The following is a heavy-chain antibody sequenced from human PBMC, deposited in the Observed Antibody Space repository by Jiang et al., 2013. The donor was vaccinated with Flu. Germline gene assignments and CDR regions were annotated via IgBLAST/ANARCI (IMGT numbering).Heavy chain of an antibody. CDR2: ISYDGSNK. CDR3: AKDGLGYCSGGSCYPNNWFDP. CDR1: GFTFSSYA. J-gene: IGHJ5*02. D-gene: IGHD2-15*01. Sequence: VESGGGVVQPGRSLRLSCAASGFTFSSYAMHWVRQAPGKGLEWVAVISYDGSNKYYADSVKGRFTISRDNSKNTLYLQMNSLRAEDTAVYYCAKDGLGYCSGGSCYPNNWFDPWGQGTLVTVSS. V-gene: IGHV3-30*04.